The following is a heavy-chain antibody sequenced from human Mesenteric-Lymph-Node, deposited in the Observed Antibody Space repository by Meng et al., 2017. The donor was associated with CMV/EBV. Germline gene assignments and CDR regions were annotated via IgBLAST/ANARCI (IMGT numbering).Heavy chain of an antibody. D-gene: IGHD3-3*01. CDR2: IYSGGST. CDR1: GFTVSSTH. J-gene: IGHJ4*02. Sequence: GESLKISCAASGFTVSSTHMSWVRQAPGKGLEWVSMIYSGGSTYHTDSVKGRFTISRDNYKNILYLHMNSLRAEDTAVYYCAREAVHYDFWSGPLDSWGQGITVTVSS. V-gene: IGHV3-53*01. CDR3: AREAVHYDFWSGPLDS.